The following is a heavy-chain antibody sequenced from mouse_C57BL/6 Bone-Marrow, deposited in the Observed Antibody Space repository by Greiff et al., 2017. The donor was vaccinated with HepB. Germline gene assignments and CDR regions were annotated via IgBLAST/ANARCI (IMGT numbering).Heavy chain of an antibody. CDR1: GFTFSSYA. J-gene: IGHJ4*01. Sequence: EVMLVESGGGLVKPGGSLKLSCAASGFTFSSYAMSWVRQTPEKRLEWVATISDGGSYTYYPDNVKGRFTISRDNAKNNLYLQMSHLKSEDTAMYYCARVYGSSLYAMDYWGQGTSVTVSS. CDR2: ISDGGSYT. D-gene: IGHD1-1*01. V-gene: IGHV5-4*03. CDR3: ARVYGSSLYAMDY.